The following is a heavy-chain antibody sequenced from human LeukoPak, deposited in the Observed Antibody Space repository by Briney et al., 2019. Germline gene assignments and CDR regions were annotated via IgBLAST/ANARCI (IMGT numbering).Heavy chain of an antibody. D-gene: IGHD3-16*02. Sequence: PSETLSLTCAVYGGSFSGYYWSWIRQPPGKGLEWIGEINHSGSTNYNPSLKSRVTISVDTSKNQFSLKLSSVTAADTAVYYCARLDYDYVWGSYRYSFDYWGQGTLVTVSS. CDR3: ARLDYDYVWGSYRYSFDY. CDR1: GGSFSGYY. V-gene: IGHV4-34*01. CDR2: INHSGST. J-gene: IGHJ4*02.